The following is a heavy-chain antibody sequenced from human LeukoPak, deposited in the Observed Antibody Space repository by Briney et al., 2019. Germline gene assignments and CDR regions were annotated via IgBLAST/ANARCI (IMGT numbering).Heavy chain of an antibody. CDR3: AKDQLVGVCDY. CDR2: ISGSGGST. Sequence: GGTLRLSCAASGFTFSSYGMSWVRQAPGKGLEWVSAISGSGGSTYYADSVKGRFTISRDNSKNTLYLQMNNLRAEDTAVYYCAKDQLVGVCDYWGQGTLVTVSS. J-gene: IGHJ4*02. CDR1: GFTFSSYG. V-gene: IGHV3-23*01. D-gene: IGHD1-26*01.